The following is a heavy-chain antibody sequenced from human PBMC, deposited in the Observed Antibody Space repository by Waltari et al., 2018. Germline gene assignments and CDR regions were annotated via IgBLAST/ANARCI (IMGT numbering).Heavy chain of an antibody. J-gene: IGHJ4*02. CDR1: GFTFSSYS. V-gene: IGHV3-21*01. CDR3: ASVIAARPRDY. Sequence: EVQLVESGGGLVKPGGSLRLSCAASGFTFSSYSMTWVRQAPGKGLEWVSSISRISSDTYYADSVKGRFTIARDNAKNALYLQMNSLRAEDTAVYYCASVIAARPRDYWGQGTLVTVSS. CDR2: ISRISSDT. D-gene: IGHD6-6*01.